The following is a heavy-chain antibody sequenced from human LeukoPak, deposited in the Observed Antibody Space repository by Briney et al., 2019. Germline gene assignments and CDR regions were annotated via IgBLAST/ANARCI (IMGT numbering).Heavy chain of an antibody. CDR1: GFTFSSYW. D-gene: IGHD3-10*01. J-gene: IGHJ4*02. Sequence: GGSLRLSCAASGFTFSSYWMHWVRQAPGKGLVWVSRINSGGSRTSYADSVKGRFTISRDKVKKMFYLQINSLRAEDTAVYYCGRDRGGCFDYWGQGTLVTVSS. V-gene: IGHV3-74*01. CDR3: GRDRGGCFDY. CDR2: INSGGSRT.